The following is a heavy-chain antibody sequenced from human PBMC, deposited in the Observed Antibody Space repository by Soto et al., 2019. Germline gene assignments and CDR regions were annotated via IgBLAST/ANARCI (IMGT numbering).Heavy chain of an antibody. D-gene: IGHD3-10*02. V-gene: IGHV4-59*01. J-gene: IGHJ4*02. CDR1: GGSFYDFY. CDR3: ARGHGIYVRFDS. CDR2: IYNNGRT. Sequence: SLTCSVSGGSFYDFYWNWLRQTPGKGLEWIGNIYNNGRTNYNPSLKNRVTISIDTSKNQFSLHLSSVTTADTAMYFCARGHGIYVRFDSWGQGTLVTVSS.